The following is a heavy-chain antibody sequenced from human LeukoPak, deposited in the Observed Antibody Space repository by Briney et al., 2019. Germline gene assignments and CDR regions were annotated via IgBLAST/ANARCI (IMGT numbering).Heavy chain of an antibody. V-gene: IGHV1-24*01. D-gene: IGHD3/OR15-3a*01. CDR2: FDPEDGET. CDR1: GFVFSRYD. Sequence: GGSLRLSCAASGFVFSRYDMYWVRQAPGKGLEWMGGFDPEDGETIYAQKFQGRVTMTEDTSTDTAYMELSSLRSEDTAVYYCATVRTGYPHDAFDIWGQGTVVTVSS. CDR3: ATVRTGYPHDAFDI. J-gene: IGHJ3*02.